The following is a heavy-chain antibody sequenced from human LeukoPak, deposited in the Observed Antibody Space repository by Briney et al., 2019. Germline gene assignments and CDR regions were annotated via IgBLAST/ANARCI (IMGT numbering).Heavy chain of an antibody. J-gene: IGHJ4*02. Sequence: GASVKVSCKASGYTFTSYGISWVRQAPGQGLEWMGWISAYNGNTNYAQKLQGRVTMTTDTSTSTAYMELRSLRSDDTVVYYCARGDCSSTSCYYFDYWGQGTLVTVSS. V-gene: IGHV1-18*01. CDR2: ISAYNGNT. D-gene: IGHD2-2*01. CDR1: GYTFTSYG. CDR3: ARGDCSSTSCYYFDY.